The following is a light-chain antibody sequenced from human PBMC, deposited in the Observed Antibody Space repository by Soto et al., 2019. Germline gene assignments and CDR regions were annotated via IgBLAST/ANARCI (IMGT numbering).Light chain of an antibody. J-gene: IGKJ1*01. CDR1: ETVSTN. CDR2: DVS. V-gene: IGKV3-15*01. CDR3: QQYGSSGT. Sequence: ETVLTQSPATLSVSPGERVTLSCRASETVSTNLAWYQQRPGQAPRLLIYDVSTGATGIPARFSGRRSGTDFTLTISRLEPEDFAVYYCQQYGSSGTFGQGTKVDIK.